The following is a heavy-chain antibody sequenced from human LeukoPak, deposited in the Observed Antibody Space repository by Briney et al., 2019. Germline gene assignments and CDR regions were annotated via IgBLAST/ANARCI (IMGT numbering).Heavy chain of an antibody. Sequence: PGGSLRLSCAASGFTFSSYAMSWVRQAPGKGLEWVSGISGSGGSTFYADSVQGRFTISRDNFKNTLYLQMNSLRAEDTAVFYCAKDRSAYYGSGSLGTFTIWGQGTMVTVSS. V-gene: IGHV3-23*01. CDR1: GFTFSSYA. CDR2: ISGSGGST. D-gene: IGHD3-10*01. CDR3: AKDRSAYYGSGSLGTFTI. J-gene: IGHJ3*02.